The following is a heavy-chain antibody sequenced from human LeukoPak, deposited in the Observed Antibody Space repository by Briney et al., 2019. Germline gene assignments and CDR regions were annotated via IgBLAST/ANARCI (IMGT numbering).Heavy chain of an antibody. CDR1: GYSFTSHY. D-gene: IGHD6-19*01. V-gene: IGHV1-46*01. CDR3: ARGYSSGFGN. J-gene: IGHJ4*02. CDR2: INPSRGST. Sequence: ASVKVSCKASGYSFTSHYIHWVRQAPGQGLEWMGIINPSRGSTSYAQKFQGRVTVTRDTSTSTVYMDLSSLGPEDTAVYYCARGYSSGFGNWGQGTLVTVSS.